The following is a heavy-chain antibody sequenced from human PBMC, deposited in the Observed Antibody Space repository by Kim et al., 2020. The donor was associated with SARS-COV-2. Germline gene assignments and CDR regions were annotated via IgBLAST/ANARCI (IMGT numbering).Heavy chain of an antibody. V-gene: IGHV4-39*01. J-gene: IGHJ3*02. CDR2: IYYSGST. D-gene: IGHD1-1*01. Sequence: SETLSLTCTVSGGSISSSSYYWGWIRQPPGKGLEWIGSIYYSGSTYYNPSLKSRVTISVDTSKNQFSLKLSSVTAADTAVYYCASVQRVGNAFDIWGQGTMVTVSS. CDR1: GGSISSSSYY. CDR3: ASVQRVGNAFDI.